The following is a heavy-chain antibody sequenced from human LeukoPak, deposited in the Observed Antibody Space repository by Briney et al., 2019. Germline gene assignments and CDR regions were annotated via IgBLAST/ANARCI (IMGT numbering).Heavy chain of an antibody. J-gene: IGHJ4*02. D-gene: IGHD3-22*01. CDR2: INPSGGST. V-gene: IGHV1-46*01. CDR3: ARERVYYDSSFSFAGEGIDY. Sequence: ASVKVSCKASGYTFTSYYMHWVRQAPGQGLEWMGIINPSGGSTSYAQKFQGRVTMTRDTSTSTVYMELGSLRSEDTAVYYCARERVYYDSSFSFAGEGIDYWGQGTLVTASS. CDR1: GYTFTSYY.